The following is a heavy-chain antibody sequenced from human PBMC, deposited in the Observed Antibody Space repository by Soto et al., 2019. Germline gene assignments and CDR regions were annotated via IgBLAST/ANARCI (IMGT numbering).Heavy chain of an antibody. D-gene: IGHD2-15*01. CDR3: AKDRPVDIVVVVAGPYFDY. V-gene: IGHV3-23*01. CDR2: ISGSGGST. J-gene: IGHJ4*02. Sequence: GGSLRLSCAASGFTFSIYAMSWFRQAPGKGLEWVSAISGSGGSTYYADSVKGRFTISRDNSKNTLYLQMNSLRAEDTAVYYCAKDRPVDIVVVVAGPYFDYWGQGTLVTVSS. CDR1: GFTFSIYA.